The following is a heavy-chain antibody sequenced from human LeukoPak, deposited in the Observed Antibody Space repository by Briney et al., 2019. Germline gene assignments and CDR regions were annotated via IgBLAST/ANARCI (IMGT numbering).Heavy chain of an antibody. J-gene: IGHJ6*03. CDR2: IYSDNT. V-gene: IGHV3-66*03. CDR3: AKDAVGATYYYYYMDV. Sequence: GGSLRLSCTVSGFTVSSNSMSWVRQAPGKGLEWVSFIYSDNTHYSDSVKGRFTISRDNSKNTLYLQMNSLRAEDTAVYYCAKDAVGATYYYYYMDVWGKGTTVTVSS. D-gene: IGHD1-26*01. CDR1: GFTVSSNS.